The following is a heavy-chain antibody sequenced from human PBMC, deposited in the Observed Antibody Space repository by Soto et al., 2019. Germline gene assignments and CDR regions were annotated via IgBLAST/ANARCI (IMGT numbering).Heavy chain of an antibody. CDR2: ISYSGSP. V-gene: IGHV4-30-4*01. D-gene: IGHD1-26*01. CDR1: GVSVSRDYQ. Sequence: LSLTCTVSGVSVSRDYQWIWIRQPPGKGLEWIGHISYSGSPYYHPSLRSRLSISVDTSKNQFSLKVKSVTAADTAVYYCARAWDFWGQGTLVTVSS. CDR3: ARAWDF. J-gene: IGHJ1*01.